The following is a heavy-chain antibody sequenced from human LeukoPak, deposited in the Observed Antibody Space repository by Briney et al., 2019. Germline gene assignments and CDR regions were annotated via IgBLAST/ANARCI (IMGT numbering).Heavy chain of an antibody. CDR3: ARDLRVGATTWFDP. D-gene: IGHD1-26*01. Sequence: GSSVKVSCTASGGTFSSYAISWVRQAPGQGLEWMGRIIPIFGTANYAQKFQGRVTITTDESTSTAYMELSSLRSEDTAVYYCARDLRVGATTWFDPWGQGTLVTVSS. CDR2: IIPIFGTA. V-gene: IGHV1-69*05. J-gene: IGHJ5*02. CDR1: GGTFSSYA.